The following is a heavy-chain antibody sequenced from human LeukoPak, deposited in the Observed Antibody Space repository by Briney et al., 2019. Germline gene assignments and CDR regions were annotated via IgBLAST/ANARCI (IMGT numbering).Heavy chain of an antibody. CDR2: IIPVFGTP. J-gene: IGHJ4*02. Sequence: SVKVSCKASGGTFKKYAIYWLGKAPGQGLEGLGGIIPVFGTPNYAQKFQGRVTITTDESTTTGYMELSSLKAEDTAVYYCARGGAEAVAGSLDFWGQGTLVTVSS. CDR1: GGTFKKYA. D-gene: IGHD6-19*01. V-gene: IGHV1-69*05. CDR3: ARGGAEAVAGSLDF.